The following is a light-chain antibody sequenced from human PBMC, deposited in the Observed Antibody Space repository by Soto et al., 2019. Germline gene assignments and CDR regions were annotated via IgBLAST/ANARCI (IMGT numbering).Light chain of an antibody. V-gene: IGKV3-15*01. CDR2: GAT. CDR3: QQHNDWPLT. CDR1: QRVSNN. J-gene: IGKJ4*01. Sequence: EIVMTQSPATLSVSPGERVTLSCRASQRVSNNLAWYQQKPGQAPRLLIYGATATATGIPARFSGSGSGTEFTLTISSLQSEDFAVYYCQQHNDWPLTFGGGTKVEI.